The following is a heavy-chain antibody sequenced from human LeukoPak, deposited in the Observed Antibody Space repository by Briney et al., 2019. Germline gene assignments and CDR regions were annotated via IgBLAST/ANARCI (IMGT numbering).Heavy chain of an antibody. V-gene: IGHV3-23*01. J-gene: IGHJ6*02. CDR3: AIWGYCSGGSCYVSAYYYGMDV. Sequence: GESLRLSCAASGLTFSGYAMSWVRQAPGKGLEWVSAISKSGGSTYYADSMKGRFTISRDNSKNTLYLQMNSLGVEDTAVYYCAIWGYCSGGSCYVSAYYYGMDVWGQGTTVTVSS. CDR2: ISKSGGST. D-gene: IGHD2-15*01. CDR1: GLTFSGYA.